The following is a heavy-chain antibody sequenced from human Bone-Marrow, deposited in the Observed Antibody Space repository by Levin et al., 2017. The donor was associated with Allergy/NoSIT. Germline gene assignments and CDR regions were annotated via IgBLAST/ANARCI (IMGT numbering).Heavy chain of an antibody. V-gene: IGHV3-9*01. D-gene: IGHD1-26*01. CDR2: ISRNGDKI. CDR1: GFKFEDYA. J-gene: IGHJ4*02. CDR3: AKERWSGSNSFDY. Sequence: GGSLRLSCAAPGFKFEDYAMHWVRQAPGKGLEWVSGISRNGDKIGYGDSVKGRFTISRDNAKNSVYLQMNSPKIEDTALYYCAKERWSGSNSFDYWGQGTLVTVSS.